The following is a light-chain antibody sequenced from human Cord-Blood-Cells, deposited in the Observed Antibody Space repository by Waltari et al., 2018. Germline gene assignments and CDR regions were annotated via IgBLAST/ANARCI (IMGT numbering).Light chain of an antibody. CDR1: RTDAGGCNS. V-gene: IGLV2-14*01. J-gene: IGLJ3*02. CDR3: SSYTSSSTWV. CDR2: DVS. Sequence: QSPLTQPAFVSGSAGQSITISCTGSRTDAGGCNSVSWYQQHPGKAPKLMIYDVSKRPSGVSNRFSGSKSGNTASLTISGLQAEDEADYYCSSYTSSSTWVFGGGTKLTVL.